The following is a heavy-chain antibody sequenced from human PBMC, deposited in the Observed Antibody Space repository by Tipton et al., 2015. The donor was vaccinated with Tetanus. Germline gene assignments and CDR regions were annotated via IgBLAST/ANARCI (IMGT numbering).Heavy chain of an antibody. CDR3: ARRSLTNYGLDV. Sequence: SGVDFNRYGMHWVRQTPGKGLVWISRINPDGRRTNYADSVKGRFTISRDHAKNTVYLQMNSLRAEDTAVYFCARRSLTNYGLDVWGQGTPVTVSS. V-gene: IGHV3-74*01. CDR1: GVDFNRYG. CDR2: INPDGRRT. D-gene: IGHD1-1*01. J-gene: IGHJ6*02.